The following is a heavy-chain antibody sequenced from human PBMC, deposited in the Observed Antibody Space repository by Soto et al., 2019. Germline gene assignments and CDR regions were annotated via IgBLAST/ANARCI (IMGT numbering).Heavy chain of an antibody. CDR3: ARVGGFGATTIDY. CDR2: IYYSGST. V-gene: IGHV4-30-4*01. D-gene: IGHD3-10*01. Sequence: QVQLQESGPGLVKPSQTLSLTCTVSGGSISSGDYYWSWIRQPPGKGLEWIGYIYYSGSTYYNPSLKSRVTISVDTSKKQFSLKLSSVTAADTAVYYCARVGGFGATTIDYWGQGNLVTVSS. CDR1: GGSISSGDYY. J-gene: IGHJ4*02.